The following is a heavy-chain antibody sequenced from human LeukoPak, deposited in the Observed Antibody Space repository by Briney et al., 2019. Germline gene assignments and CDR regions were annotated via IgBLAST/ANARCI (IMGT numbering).Heavy chain of an antibody. CDR3: ARLSPHYDILTGYSYYFDY. Sequence: GGSLRLSCAASGFTFSSYSMNWVRQAPGKGLEWVSSISSSSSYIYYADSVKGRFTISRDNAKNSLYLQMNSLRAEDTAVYYCARLSPHYDILTGYSYYFDYWGQGTLVTVSS. D-gene: IGHD3-9*01. J-gene: IGHJ4*02. CDR1: GFTFSSYS. V-gene: IGHV3-21*01. CDR2: ISSSSSYI.